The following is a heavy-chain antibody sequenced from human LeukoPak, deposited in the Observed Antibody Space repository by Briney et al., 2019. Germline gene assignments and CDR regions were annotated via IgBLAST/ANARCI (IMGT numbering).Heavy chain of an antibody. D-gene: IGHD3-10*01. CDR3: TGSFGELTFFNY. CDR2: ISSSSSYI. V-gene: IGHV3-21*03. J-gene: IGHJ4*02. Sequence: PGGSLRLSCAAPGFTFSSYSMNWVRQAPGKGLEWVSSISSSSSYIYYADSVKGRFTISRDNAKNSLYLQMNSLKTEDTAVYYCTGSFGELTFFNYWGQGTLVTISS. CDR1: GFTFSSYS.